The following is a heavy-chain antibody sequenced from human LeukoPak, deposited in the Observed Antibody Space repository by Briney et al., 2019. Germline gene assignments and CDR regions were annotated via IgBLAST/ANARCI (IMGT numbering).Heavy chain of an antibody. V-gene: IGHV3-48*02. Sequence: VGSLRLSCAASGFTFSSYSMNWVRQAPGQGLEWVSFTGTTSSFISYADSVKGRFTISRDNAKHSLYLQMSSLRDEDTAVYYCARMRSGWYIDYWGQGTLVTVSS. D-gene: IGHD6-19*01. CDR1: GFTFSSYS. CDR2: TGTTSSFI. CDR3: ARMRSGWYIDY. J-gene: IGHJ4*02.